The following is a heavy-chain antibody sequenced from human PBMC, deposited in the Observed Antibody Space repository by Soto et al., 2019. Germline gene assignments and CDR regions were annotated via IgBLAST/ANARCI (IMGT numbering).Heavy chain of an antibody. CDR3: AELVMITFGGVIVIPGSNRDDAFDI. CDR1: GFTFSSYA. D-gene: IGHD3-16*02. CDR2: ISGSGGST. Sequence: GGSLRLSCAASGFTFSSYAMSWVRQAPGKGLEWVSAISGSGGSTYYADSVKGRFTISRDNSKNTLYLQMNSLRAEDTAVYYCAELVMITFGGVIVIPGSNRDDAFDIWGQGTMVTVSS. V-gene: IGHV3-23*01. J-gene: IGHJ3*02.